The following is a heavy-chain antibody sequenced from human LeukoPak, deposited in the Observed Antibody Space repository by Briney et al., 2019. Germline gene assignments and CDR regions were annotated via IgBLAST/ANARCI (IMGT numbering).Heavy chain of an antibody. D-gene: IGHD3-3*01. J-gene: IGHJ3*02. CDR3: ARVQGYDDDSFVGFSSPDDAFAI. CDR2: INPNSGDT. CDR1: GYTFTAYY. V-gene: IGHV1-2*02. Sequence: ASVKVSCKASGYTFTAYYVHWVRQAPGQGLEWLGWINPNSGDTNYAQRFQGRVTMARDASISTVYMGLTRLISDDTAVYCCARVQGYDDDSFVGFSSPDDAFAIWGQGTLVTVSS.